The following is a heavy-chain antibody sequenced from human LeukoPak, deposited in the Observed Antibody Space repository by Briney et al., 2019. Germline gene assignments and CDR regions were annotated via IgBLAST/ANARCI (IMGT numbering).Heavy chain of an antibody. V-gene: IGHV1-69*06. CDR1: GYTFTSYG. D-gene: IGHD3-3*01. CDR3: ASGGSGLRFLEWLFPQVWFDP. CDR2: FIPIFGTA. Sequence: ASVKVSCKASGYTFTSYGISWVRQAPGQGLEWMGGFIPIFGTANYAQKFQGRVTITADKSTSTAYMELSSLRSEDTAVYYCASGGSGLRFLEWLFPQVWFDPWGQGTLVTVSS. J-gene: IGHJ5*02.